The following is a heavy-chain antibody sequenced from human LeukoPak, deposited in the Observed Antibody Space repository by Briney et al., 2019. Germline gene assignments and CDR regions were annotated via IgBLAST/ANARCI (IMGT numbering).Heavy chain of an antibody. J-gene: IGHJ5*02. V-gene: IGHV4-61*02. D-gene: IGHD3-10*01. CDR2: VYTTGGP. CDR1: GCSINSDTYY. Sequence: SETLSLTCTVSGCSINSDTYYWTWIRQPAGKGLEWIGRVYTTGGPSYNPSLKSRVTISIDTSKNQFSLKLSSVSAADTAVYYCARDRGITTARGVPSWFDPWGQGTLVTVSS. CDR3: ARDRGITTARGVPSWFDP.